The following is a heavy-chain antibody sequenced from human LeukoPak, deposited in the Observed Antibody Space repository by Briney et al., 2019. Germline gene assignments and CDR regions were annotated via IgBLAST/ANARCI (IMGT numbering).Heavy chain of an antibody. CDR1: GGSISSYY. V-gene: IGHV4-59*01. CDR3: ARESSGRYDY. Sequence: PSETLSLTCTVSGGSISSYYWSWTRQPPGKGLEWIGYIYYSGSTNYNPSLKSRVTISVDTSKNQFSLKLSSVTAADTAVYYCARESSGRYDYWGQGTLVTVSS. D-gene: IGHD6-19*01. CDR2: IYYSGST. J-gene: IGHJ4*02.